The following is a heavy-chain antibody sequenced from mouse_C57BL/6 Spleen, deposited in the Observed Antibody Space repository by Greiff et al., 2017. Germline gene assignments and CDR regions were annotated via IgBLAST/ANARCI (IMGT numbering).Heavy chain of an antibody. CDR2: IYPGDGDT. D-gene: IGHD1-1*01. J-gene: IGHJ2*01. Sequence: QVQLQQSGPELVKPGASVKISCKASGYAFSSSWMNWVKQRPGKGLEWIGRIYPGDGDTNYNGKFKGKATLTADKSSSTAYMQLSSLTSEDSAVYFCARGPLYYGSSPRGGFDYWGQGTTLTVSS. CDR1: GYAFSSSW. V-gene: IGHV1-82*01. CDR3: ARGPLYYGSSPRGGFDY.